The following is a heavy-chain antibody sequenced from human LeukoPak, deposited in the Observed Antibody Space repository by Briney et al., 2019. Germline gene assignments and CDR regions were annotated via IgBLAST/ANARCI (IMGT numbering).Heavy chain of an antibody. CDR2: ISSSSSHI. CDR3: ARGAFDI. Sequence: KSGGSLRPSCAASGITFSSCSMNWVRQAPGKGLEWVSSISSSSSHIYYADSVKGRFTISRDNAKNSLYLQMTNLRAEDTAAYYCARGAFDIWGQGTMVTVSS. J-gene: IGHJ3*02. CDR1: GITFSSCS. V-gene: IGHV3-21*01.